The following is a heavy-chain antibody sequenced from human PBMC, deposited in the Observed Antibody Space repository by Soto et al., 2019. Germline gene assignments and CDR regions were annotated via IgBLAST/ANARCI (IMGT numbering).Heavy chain of an antibody. V-gene: IGHV1-18*01. CDR1: GYIFHNYG. Sequence: QVQLVQSGAEVKKPGASVKVSCKTSGYIFHNYGISWVRQAPGQGLEWMGWISDYNGNTKYAQKFQGRVIMATDTSTGTDYMALRSLRSDDTAVYYCAREGYYSGSESYSPPRYYGMDVCGQGTTVTVSS. D-gene: IGHD3-10*01. CDR3: AREGYYSGSESYSPPRYYGMDV. J-gene: IGHJ6*02. CDR2: ISDYNGNT.